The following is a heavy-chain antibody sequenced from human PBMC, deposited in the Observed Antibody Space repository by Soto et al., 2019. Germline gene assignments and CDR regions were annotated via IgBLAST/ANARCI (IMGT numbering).Heavy chain of an antibody. V-gene: IGHV4-4*02. Sequence: QVQLQESGPGLVKPSGTLSLTCAVSGGSISSSNWWSWVRQPPGKVLEWIGEIYHSGSTNYNPSLKRRVTISVDKSKIQFSLKLSSVTAADTAVYYCARDYYGARGAFDIWGQGTMVVVSS. D-gene: IGHD3-10*01. CDR3: ARDYYGARGAFDI. J-gene: IGHJ3*02. CDR1: GGSISSSNW. CDR2: IYHSGST.